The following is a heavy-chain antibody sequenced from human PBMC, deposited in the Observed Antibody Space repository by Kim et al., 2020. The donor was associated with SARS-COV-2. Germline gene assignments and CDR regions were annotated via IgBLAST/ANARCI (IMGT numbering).Heavy chain of an antibody. CDR1: GFTFSTHA. CDR2: INSNGVDT. CDR3: VKAIRPSGWHFEAGGDY. J-gene: IGHJ4*02. V-gene: IGHV3-23*01. Sequence: GGSLRLSCAASGFTFSTHAMSWVRQDPQKGLEWVSSINSNGVDTYYAASARGRFTISRDNSKNNVYLQMNSLRVEDTALYYCVKAIRPSGWHFEAGGDYWGQGTLVSVSS. D-gene: IGHD3-3*01.